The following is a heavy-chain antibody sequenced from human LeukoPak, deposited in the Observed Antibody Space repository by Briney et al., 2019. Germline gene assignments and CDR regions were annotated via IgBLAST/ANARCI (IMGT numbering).Heavy chain of an antibody. J-gene: IGHJ4*02. Sequence: SETLSLTCTVSGGSISSSSYYWGWIRQPPGKGLEWIVSIYYSGSTYYNPSLKSRVTISVDTSKNQFSLKLSSVTAADTAVYYCARHMSSGYSDPFDYWGQGTLVTVSS. D-gene: IGHD3-22*01. V-gene: IGHV4-39*01. CDR2: IYYSGST. CDR1: GGSISSSSYY. CDR3: ARHMSSGYSDPFDY.